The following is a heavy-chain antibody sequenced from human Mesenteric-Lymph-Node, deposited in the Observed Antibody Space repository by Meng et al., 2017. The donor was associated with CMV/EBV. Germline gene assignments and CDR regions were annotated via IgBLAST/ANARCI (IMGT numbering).Heavy chain of an antibody. CDR2: INHSGST. CDR1: GGSFSGYY. J-gene: IGHJ4*02. Sequence: GSLRLSCAVYGGSFSGYYWSWIRQPPGKGLEWIGEINHSGSTNYNPSLKSRVTISVDTSKNQFSLKLSSVTAADTAVYYCARAPPYYGSGSFDSWGQGTLVTVSS. D-gene: IGHD3-10*01. V-gene: IGHV4-34*01. CDR3: ARAPPYYGSGSFDS.